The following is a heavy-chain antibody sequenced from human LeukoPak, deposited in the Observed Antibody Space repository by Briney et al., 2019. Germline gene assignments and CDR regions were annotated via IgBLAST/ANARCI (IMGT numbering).Heavy chain of an antibody. V-gene: IGHV3-74*01. Sequence: GGSLRLSCAASGFTFSSYWMHWVRQAPGKGLVWVSRINSDGSSTSYADSVKGRFTISRDNAKNTLYLQMNSLRAEDTAVYYCASWDRITGTTSSWGQGTLVTVSS. CDR1: GFTFSSYW. J-gene: IGHJ4*02. CDR2: INSDGSST. D-gene: IGHD1-7*01. CDR3: ASWDRITGTTSS.